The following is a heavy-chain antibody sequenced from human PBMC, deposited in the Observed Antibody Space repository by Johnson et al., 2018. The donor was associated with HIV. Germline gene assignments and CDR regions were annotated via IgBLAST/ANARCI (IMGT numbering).Heavy chain of an antibody. CDR2: ISYDGSNK. Sequence: QVQLVESGGGLVQPGGSLRLSCAASGFTVSSNYMSWVRQAPGKGLEWVAVISYDGSNKYYADSVKGRFTISRDNSKNTLYLQMNSLIAEDTAVYYCARGGSSTSLDAFDIWGPGTMVTVSS. D-gene: IGHD2-2*01. V-gene: IGHV3-30-3*01. CDR1: GFTVSSNY. J-gene: IGHJ3*02. CDR3: ARGGSSTSLDAFDI.